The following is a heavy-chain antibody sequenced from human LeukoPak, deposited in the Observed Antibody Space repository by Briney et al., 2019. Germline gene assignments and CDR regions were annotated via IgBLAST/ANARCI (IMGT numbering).Heavy chain of an antibody. V-gene: IGHV4-59*01. D-gene: IGHD3-3*01. CDR1: GGSISNYY. J-gene: IGHJ4*02. CDR3: ARSPSGYSDY. CDR2: IYHSGST. Sequence: SETLSLTCTVSGGSISNYYWSWIRQPPGEGLEWIGYIYHSGSTNYNPSLKSRVTISVDTSKNQFSLKLSSVTAADTAVYYCARSPSGYSDYWGQGTLVTVSS.